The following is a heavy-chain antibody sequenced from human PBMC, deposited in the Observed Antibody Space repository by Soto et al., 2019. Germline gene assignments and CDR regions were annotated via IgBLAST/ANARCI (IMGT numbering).Heavy chain of an antibody. Sequence: ASVKVSCKASGYTFTSYAMHWVRQAPGQRLEWMGWINAGNGNTKYSQKFQGRVTITRDTSASTAYMELSSLRSEDTAVYYCARGARWIFGVVMVGGTTGYYMDVWGKGTTVTVSS. D-gene: IGHD3-3*01. CDR1: GYTFTSYA. CDR2: INAGNGNT. V-gene: IGHV1-3*01. J-gene: IGHJ6*03. CDR3: ARGARWIFGVVMVGGTTGYYMDV.